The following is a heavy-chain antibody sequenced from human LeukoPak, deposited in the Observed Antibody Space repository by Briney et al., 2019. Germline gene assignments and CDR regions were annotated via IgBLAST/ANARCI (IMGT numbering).Heavy chain of an antibody. Sequence: QTLSLTCAISGDSVSNNSAAWNWIRQSPSRGLEWLGRTYYRSKWYNEYAVSMKSRITINPDTSKNQFSLQLNSVTPEDTAVYYCARGYDSSGGFDYWGQGTLVTVSS. V-gene: IGHV6-1*01. CDR1: GDSVSNNSAA. CDR2: TYYRSKWYN. J-gene: IGHJ4*02. D-gene: IGHD3-22*01. CDR3: ARGYDSSGGFDY.